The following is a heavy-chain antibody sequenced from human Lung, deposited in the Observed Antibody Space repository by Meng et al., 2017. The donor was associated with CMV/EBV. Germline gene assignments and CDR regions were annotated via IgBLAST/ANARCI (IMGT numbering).Heavy chain of an antibody. V-gene: IGHV2-5*01. CDR1: GFSLSTEGVG. J-gene: IGHJ4*02. Sequence: CTFSGFSLSTEGVGVVWIRQPPGKALEWFGLIYWNDDQRYRPSLRNRLTVTKDTSKNQVVLTMTNMDPVDTATYYCAHRIFWSGYYDYWGQGILVTVSS. CDR2: IYWNDDQ. D-gene: IGHD3-3*01. CDR3: AHRIFWSGYYDY.